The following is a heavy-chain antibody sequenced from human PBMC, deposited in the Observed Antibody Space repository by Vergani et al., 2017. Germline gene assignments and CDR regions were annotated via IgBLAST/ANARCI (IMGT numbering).Heavy chain of an antibody. D-gene: IGHD1-26*01. Sequence: EVQLVESGGGLVQPGGSLRLSCAASGFTFSRSWMHWVRPAPGKGLAWVSRISIDGSSTTYAASVKGRFTISRDNAKNTLYLQMSSLRAEDTAVYYCARDRYSNKPSCLPNNWCDPWGQGTLVTVSS. J-gene: IGHJ5*02. CDR2: ISIDGSST. V-gene: IGHV3-74*01. CDR1: GFTFSRSW. CDR3: ARDRYSNKPSCLPNNWCDP.